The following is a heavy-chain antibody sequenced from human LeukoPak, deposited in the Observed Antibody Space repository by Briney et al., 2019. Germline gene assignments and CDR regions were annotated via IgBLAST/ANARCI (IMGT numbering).Heavy chain of an antibody. CDR1: GYTFTTYG. CDR3: ARGFCEEGDGWEYNY. Sequence: ASVKVSFTSSGYTFTTYGISWVRQAPGQGLEGMGWSRAYNGNTNYAQKLQGRVTMTTDTSKSKDYLELRSLSSDDTAVYYCARGFCEEGDGWEYNYWGQGTLVTVSS. V-gene: IGHV1-18*01. D-gene: IGHD6-6*01. CDR2: SRAYNGNT. J-gene: IGHJ4*02.